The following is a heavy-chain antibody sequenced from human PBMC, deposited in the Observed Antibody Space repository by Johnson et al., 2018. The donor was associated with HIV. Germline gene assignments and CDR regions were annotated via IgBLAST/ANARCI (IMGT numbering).Heavy chain of an antibody. D-gene: IGHD3-22*01. V-gene: IGHV3-30*04. CDR2: ISYDGTNE. Sequence: QVQLVESGGGVVQPGRSLRLSCAASGFTFSSYAMHWVRQAPGKGLEWVAVISYDGTNEYYADSVKGRFTISRDNSKNTLYLQMNSLRAEDTAVYYCARDGYYVDAFDIWGQGTVVAVSS. CDR3: ARDGYYVDAFDI. J-gene: IGHJ3*02. CDR1: GFTFSSYA.